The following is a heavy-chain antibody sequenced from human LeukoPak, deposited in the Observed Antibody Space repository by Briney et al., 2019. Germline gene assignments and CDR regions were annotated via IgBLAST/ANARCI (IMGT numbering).Heavy chain of an antibody. CDR3: ARRTYYYDSSGYYYVFDY. CDR2: IYYSGST. Sequence: MASETLSLTCTVSGGSISSYYWSWIRQPPGKGLEWIGYIYYSGSTNYNPSLKSRVTISVDTSKNQFSLKLSSVTAADTAVYYCARRTYYYDSSGYYYVFDYWGQGTLVTVSS. J-gene: IGHJ4*02. CDR1: GGSISSYY. D-gene: IGHD3-22*01. V-gene: IGHV4-59*01.